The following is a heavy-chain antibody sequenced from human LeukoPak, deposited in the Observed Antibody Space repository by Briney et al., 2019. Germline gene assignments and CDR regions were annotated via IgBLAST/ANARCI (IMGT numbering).Heavy chain of an antibody. J-gene: IGHJ4*02. CDR1: GYTFTGYY. V-gene: IGHV1-2*04. D-gene: IGHD3-22*01. Sequence: GASVKVSCKASGYTFTGYYMHWVRQAPGQGLEWMGWINPNSGGTNYAQKFQGWVTMTRDTSISTAYMELSRLRSEDTAVYYCASERNYYDSSGYYYFDYWGQGTLVTVSS. CDR2: INPNSGGT. CDR3: ASERNYYDSSGYYYFDY.